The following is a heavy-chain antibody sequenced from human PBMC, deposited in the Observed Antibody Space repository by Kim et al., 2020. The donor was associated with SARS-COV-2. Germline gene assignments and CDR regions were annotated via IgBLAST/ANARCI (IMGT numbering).Heavy chain of an antibody. CDR2: IYYSGST. CDR1: GGSISSSSYY. D-gene: IGHD3-10*01. V-gene: IGHV4-39*01. Sequence: SETLSLTCTVSGGSISSSSYYWGWIRQPPGKGLEWIGSIYYSGSTYYNPSLKSRVTISVDTSKNQFSLKLSSVTAADTAVYYCARPIRGPGSGGFDYWGQGTLVTVSS. J-gene: IGHJ4*02. CDR3: ARPIRGPGSGGFDY.